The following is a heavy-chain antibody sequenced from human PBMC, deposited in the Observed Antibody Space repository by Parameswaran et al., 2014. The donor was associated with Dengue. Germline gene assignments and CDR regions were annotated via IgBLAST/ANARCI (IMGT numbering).Heavy chain of an antibody. CDR2: ISWNSGSI. V-gene: IGHV3-9*01. D-gene: IGHD6-19*01. J-gene: IGHJ6*01. Sequence: WIRQPPGKGLEWVSGISWNSGSIGYADSVKGRFTISRDNAKNSLYLQMNSLRAEDTALYYCAKDIGRLAVADTYYYYGMDVWGPRDHGHRLL. CDR3: AKDIGRLAVADTYYYYGMDV.